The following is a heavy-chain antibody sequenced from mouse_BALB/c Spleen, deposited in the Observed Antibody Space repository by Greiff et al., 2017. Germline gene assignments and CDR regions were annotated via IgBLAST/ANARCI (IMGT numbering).Heavy chain of an antibody. V-gene: IGHV6-6*02. CDR1: GFTFSNYW. J-gene: IGHJ3*01. CDR3: TTSTVVEAWFAY. Sequence: EVKLQESGGGLVQPGGSMKLSCVASGFTFSNYWMNWVRQSPEKGLEWVAEIRLKSNNYATHYAESVKGRFTISRDDSKSSVYLQMNNLRAEDTGIYYCTTSTVVEAWFAYWGQGTLVTVSA. CDR2: IRLKSNNYAT. D-gene: IGHD1-1*01.